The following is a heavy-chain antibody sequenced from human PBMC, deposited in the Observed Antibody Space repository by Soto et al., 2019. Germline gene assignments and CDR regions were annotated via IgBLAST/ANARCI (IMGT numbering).Heavy chain of an antibody. D-gene: IGHD3-3*01. V-gene: IGHV1-24*01. CDR3: ATPVSDFWSGYPRPYYYYGMDV. CDR2: FDPEDGET. J-gene: IGHJ6*02. CDR1: GDTLTELS. Sequence: DSVKVSCKVSGDTLTELSMHWVRQAPGKGLEWMGGFDPEDGETIYAQKFQGRVTMTEDTSTDTAYMELSSLRSEDTAVYYCATPVSDFWSGYPRPYYYYGMDVWGQGTTVTVSS.